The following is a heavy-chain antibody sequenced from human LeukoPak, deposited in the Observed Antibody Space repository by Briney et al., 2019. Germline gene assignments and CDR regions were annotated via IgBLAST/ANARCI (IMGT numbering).Heavy chain of an antibody. Sequence: PGGSLRLSCAASGYTFSSYWMSWVREAPGKGLEWVANIKQDGSEKYYVDSVKGLFTISRDNAKNSLYLQMNSLRADDTAVYYCARDGDISGYSDWGQGTLVTVSS. CDR2: IKQDGSEK. J-gene: IGHJ4*02. CDR1: GYTFSSYW. D-gene: IGHD3-22*01. CDR3: ARDGDISGYSD. V-gene: IGHV3-7*01.